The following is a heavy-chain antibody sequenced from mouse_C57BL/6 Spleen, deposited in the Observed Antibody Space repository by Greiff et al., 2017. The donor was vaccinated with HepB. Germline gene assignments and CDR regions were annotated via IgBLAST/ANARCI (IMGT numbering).Heavy chain of an antibody. CDR2: IDPSDSYT. J-gene: IGHJ2*01. V-gene: IGHV1-59*01. CDR1: GYTFTSYW. D-gene: IGHD2-1*01. Sequence: QVQLQQPGAELVRPGTSVKLSCKASGYTFTSYWMHWVKQRPGQGLEWIGVIDPSDSYTNYNQKFKGKATLTVDTSSSTAYMQLSSLTSEDSAVYYCASRGIYGNSDYWGQGTTLTVSS. CDR3: ASRGIYGNSDY.